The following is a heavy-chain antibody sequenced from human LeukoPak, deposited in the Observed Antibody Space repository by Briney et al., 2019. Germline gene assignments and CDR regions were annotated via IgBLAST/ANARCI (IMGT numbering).Heavy chain of an antibody. CDR2: ISSSSSYI. CDR3: ARDKELWFGDAYYYYMDV. Sequence: GGSLRLSCAASGFTFSSYSMTWVRQAPGKGLEWVSSISSSSSYIYYADSVKGRFTISRDNAKNSLYLQMNSLRAEDTAVYYCARDKELWFGDAYYYYMDVWGKGTTVTVSS. D-gene: IGHD3-10*01. V-gene: IGHV3-21*01. CDR1: GFTFSSYS. J-gene: IGHJ6*03.